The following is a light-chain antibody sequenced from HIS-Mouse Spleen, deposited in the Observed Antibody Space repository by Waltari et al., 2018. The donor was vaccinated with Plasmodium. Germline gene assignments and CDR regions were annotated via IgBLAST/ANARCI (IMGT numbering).Light chain of an antibody. CDR2: GAS. J-gene: IGKJ3*01. CDR3: QQYNNWSFT. CDR1: QSFSGN. V-gene: IGKV3-15*01. Sequence: EIVMTQSPATLSVSPGERATLSCRARQSFSGNLAWYQQKPGQAPRLLIYGASTRATGIPARFSGSGSGTEFTLTISSLQSEDFAVYYCQQYNNWSFTFGPGTKVDIK.